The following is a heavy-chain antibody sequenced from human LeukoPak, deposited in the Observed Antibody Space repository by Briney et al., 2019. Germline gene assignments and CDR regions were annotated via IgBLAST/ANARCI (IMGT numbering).Heavy chain of an antibody. CDR3: ARGGIYSYDGFDI. J-gene: IGHJ3*02. Sequence: PGGSLRLSCAASGFTFSAYWMHWVRHAPGKGLVWVSRINSDGSPTAYADSVKGRFTISRDNAKNTLYLQMNSLRAEDSAVYYCARGGIYSYDGFDIWGQGTMVTVSS. D-gene: IGHD1-26*01. CDR2: INSDGSPT. V-gene: IGHV3-74*01. CDR1: GFTFSAYW.